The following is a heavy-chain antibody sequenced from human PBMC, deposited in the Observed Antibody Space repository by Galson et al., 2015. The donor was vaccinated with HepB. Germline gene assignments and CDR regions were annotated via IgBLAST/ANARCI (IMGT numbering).Heavy chain of an antibody. Sequence: SVKVSCKASGYTFTGYYMHWVRQAPGQGLEWMGWINPNSGGTNYAQKFQGRVTMTRDTSISTAYMELSRLRSDDTAVYYCARDSEYYGSGSPWPWGQGTLVTVSS. CDR2: INPNSGGT. V-gene: IGHV1-2*02. CDR1: GYTFTGYY. J-gene: IGHJ5*02. D-gene: IGHD3-10*01. CDR3: ARDSEYYGSGSPWP.